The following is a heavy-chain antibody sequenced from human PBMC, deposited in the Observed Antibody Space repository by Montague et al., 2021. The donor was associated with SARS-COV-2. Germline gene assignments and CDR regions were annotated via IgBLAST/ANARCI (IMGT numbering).Heavy chain of an antibody. Sequence: QSGAKVKKPGESLRISCKGSGYSFTSYWISWVRQMPGKGLEWMGRIDPSDSYTNYSPSFQGHVTISADKSISTAYPQWSSLKASDTAMYYCARHSARGVITNWFDPWGQGTLVTVSS. V-gene: IGHV5-10-1*01. CDR3: ARHSARGVITNWFDP. CDR1: GYSFTSYW. CDR2: IDPSDSYT. J-gene: IGHJ5*02. D-gene: IGHD3-10*01.